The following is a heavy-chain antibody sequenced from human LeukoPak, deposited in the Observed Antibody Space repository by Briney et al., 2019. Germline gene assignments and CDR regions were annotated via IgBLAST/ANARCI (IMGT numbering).Heavy chain of an antibody. CDR1: GFSVSSNY. V-gene: IGHV3-53*04. Sequence: GGSLRLSCAASGFSVSSNYMSWVRQAPGKGLEWVSVIDSGGSTYYADSVKGRFTISSHNSKNTLYLQMNSLRAEDTAVYYCARKEGENYAFDYWGQGTLVTVSS. J-gene: IGHJ4*02. CDR3: ARKEGENYAFDY. CDR2: IDSGGST. D-gene: IGHD1-7*01.